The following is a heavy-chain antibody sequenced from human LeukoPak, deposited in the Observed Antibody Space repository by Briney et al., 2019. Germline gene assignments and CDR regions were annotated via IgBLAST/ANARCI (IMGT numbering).Heavy chain of an antibody. J-gene: IGHJ5*02. CDR1: GYSFTSYW. CDR3: ARGGSRYCSSTSCPNWFDP. CDR2: IYPGDSDT. D-gene: IGHD2-2*01. V-gene: IGHV5-51*01. Sequence: GESLKISCKGSGYSFTSYWIGWVRQMPGKGLEWMGIIYPGDSDTRYSPSLQGQVTISADKSISTAYLQWSSLEASDTAMYYCARGGSRYCSSTSCPNWFDPWGQGTLVTVSS.